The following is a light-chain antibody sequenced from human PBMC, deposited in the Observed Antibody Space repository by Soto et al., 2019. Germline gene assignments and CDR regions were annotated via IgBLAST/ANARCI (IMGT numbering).Light chain of an antibody. V-gene: IGKV1-39*01. CDR1: QSISSY. CDR2: AAS. Sequence: DIQMTQSPSSLSASVGDRVTITCRASQSISSYLNWYQQKQGKAPKLLIYAASSLQSGVPSRFSGRGSGTDFTLTISSLQPEDFATYYCQQSYSTPPTLGQGTKLEIK. J-gene: IGKJ2*01. CDR3: QQSYSTPPT.